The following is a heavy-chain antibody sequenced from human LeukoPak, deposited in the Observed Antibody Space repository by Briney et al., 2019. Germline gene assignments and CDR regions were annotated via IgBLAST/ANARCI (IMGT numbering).Heavy chain of an antibody. V-gene: IGHV4-59*01. CDR3: ARGGYCSGGSCYSPYEYYFDY. CDR2: IYYSGST. J-gene: IGHJ4*02. CDR1: GGSISSYY. Sequence: NPSETLSLTCTVSGGSISSYYWSWIRQPPGKGLEWIGYIYYSGSTNYNPSLKSRVTISVDTSKNQFSLKLSSVTAADTAVYYCARGGYCSGGSCYSPYEYYFDYWGQGTLVTVSS. D-gene: IGHD2-15*01.